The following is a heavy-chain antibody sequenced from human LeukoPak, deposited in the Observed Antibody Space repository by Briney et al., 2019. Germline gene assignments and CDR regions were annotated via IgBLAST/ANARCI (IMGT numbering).Heavy chain of an antibody. Sequence: ASVKVSCKASGYTFTSYGIRWVRQAPGQGLEWMGWISAYNGNTNYAQKLQGRVTITTDTSTSTAYMELRSLRSAGTDVYYGARERRELLPFDPWGQGSLVTVSS. CDR1: GYTFTSYG. J-gene: IGHJ5*02. D-gene: IGHD1-26*01. CDR3: ARERRELLPFDP. CDR2: ISAYNGNT. V-gene: IGHV1-18*01.